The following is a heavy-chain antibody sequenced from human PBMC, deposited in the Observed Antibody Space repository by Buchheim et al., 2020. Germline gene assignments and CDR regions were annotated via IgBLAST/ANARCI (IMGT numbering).Heavy chain of an antibody. Sequence: EVQLVESGGGLVQPGGSLRLSCAASGFTFSSYWMSWVRQAPGKGLEWVANIKQDGSEKYYVDSVKGRLTISRDNAKNSLYLQMNSLRAEDTAVYYCARRDYYYDSSGYYSRPFDYWGQGTL. CDR2: IKQDGSEK. D-gene: IGHD3-22*01. J-gene: IGHJ4*02. CDR3: ARRDYYYDSSGYYSRPFDY. CDR1: GFTFSSYW. V-gene: IGHV3-7*01.